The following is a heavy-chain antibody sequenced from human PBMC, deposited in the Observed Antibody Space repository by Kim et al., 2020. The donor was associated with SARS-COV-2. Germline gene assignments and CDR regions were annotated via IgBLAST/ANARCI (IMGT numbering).Heavy chain of an antibody. V-gene: IGHV3-30-3*01. CDR1: GFTFSSYA. CDR2: ISYDGSNK. CDR3: ARDKRITIFGVVGAEYF. D-gene: IGHD3-3*01. Sequence: GGSLRLSCAASGFTFSSYAMHWVRQAPGKGLEWVAVISYDGSNKYYADSVKGRFTISRDNSKNTLYLQMNSLRAEDTAVYYCARDKRITIFGVVGAEYF. J-gene: IGHJ1*01.